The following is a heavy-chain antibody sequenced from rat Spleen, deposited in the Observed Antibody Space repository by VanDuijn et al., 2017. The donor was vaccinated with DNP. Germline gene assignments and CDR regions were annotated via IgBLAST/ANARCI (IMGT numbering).Heavy chain of an antibody. D-gene: IGHD1-4*01. CDR3: ATSPGPNWFAY. Sequence: EVQLVESGGGLVQPGGSLKLSCTASGITFSSFRMPWVRQVPGKGLEWVASITSSGGNTSYHDSVKGRFTISRDNAKNILYLQMDSLRSEDTATYYCATSPGPNWFAYWGQGTLVTVSS. V-gene: IGHV5S13*01. J-gene: IGHJ3*01. CDR1: GITFSSFR. CDR2: ITSSGGNT.